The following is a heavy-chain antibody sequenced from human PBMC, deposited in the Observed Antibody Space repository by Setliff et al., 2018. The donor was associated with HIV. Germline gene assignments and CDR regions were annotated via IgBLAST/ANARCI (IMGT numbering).Heavy chain of an antibody. CDR1: GYSIGSGSF. CDR3: ARDQSDWFY. Sequence: SETLSLTCAVSGYSIGSGSFWGWIRQPPGKGLEWIGYMYYSGNTNYNPSLKSRVTISVDTSKSQFSLKLNSVTAADTAVYYCARDQSDWFYWGQGTLVTVSS. D-gene: IGHD3-3*01. V-gene: IGHV4-61*01. CDR2: MYYSGNT. J-gene: IGHJ4*02.